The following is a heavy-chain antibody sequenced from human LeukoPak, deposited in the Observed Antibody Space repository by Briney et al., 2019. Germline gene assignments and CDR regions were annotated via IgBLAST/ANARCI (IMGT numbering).Heavy chain of an antibody. CDR3: ARNFQYSGSYSSGWFDP. CDR1: GFTVSGNY. CDR2: IYSGDIT. D-gene: IGHD1-26*01. Sequence: GGSLRLSCAASGFTVSGNYMSWVRQAPGKGLEWVSVIYSGDITYYADSAKGRFTISRDNSKNTLYLQMNSLRAEDTAVYYCARNFQYSGSYSSGWFDPWGQGTLVTVSS. V-gene: IGHV3-66*01. J-gene: IGHJ5*02.